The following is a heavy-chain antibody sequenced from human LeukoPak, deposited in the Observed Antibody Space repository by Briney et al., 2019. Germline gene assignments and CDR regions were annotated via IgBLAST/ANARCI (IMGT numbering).Heavy chain of an antibody. D-gene: IGHD5-24*01. CDR1: GFKFSDYS. V-gene: IGHV3-48*01. J-gene: IGHJ4*02. CDR3: ARDYKYAFDN. Sequence: PGGSLRLSCAASGFKFSDYSMNWVRQVPGKGLEWISYIGIDSGNTNYADSVKGRFTISGDKAKNSLYLRMNSLRVEDTAVYYCARDYKYAFDNWGQGTLVTVSS. CDR2: IGIDSGNT.